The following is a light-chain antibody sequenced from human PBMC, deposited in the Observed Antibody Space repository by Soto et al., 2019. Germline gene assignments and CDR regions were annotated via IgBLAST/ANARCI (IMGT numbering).Light chain of an antibody. Sequence: DIQVTQSPSFLSSYIGESVTITCRASQVISTSLDWYQVKQGKAPKLLIYAASTLESGVPSRFSATVSGTEGSITITSLQPEDCKTYYGQQLFDSPITFGQGTRLEIK. CDR2: AAS. J-gene: IGKJ5*01. V-gene: IGKV1-9*01. CDR1: QVISTS. CDR3: QQLFDSPIT.